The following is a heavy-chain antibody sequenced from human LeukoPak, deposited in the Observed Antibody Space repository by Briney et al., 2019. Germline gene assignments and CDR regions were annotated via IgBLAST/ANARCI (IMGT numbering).Heavy chain of an antibody. Sequence: GGSLRLSCAASGFIFSNYSLGWVRQAPGEGLGWVSFIYSDNTHYSDSVKGRFTISRDNSKNTLYLQMNSLRAEDTAVYYCARRAGAYSHPYDYWGQGTLVTVSS. D-gene: IGHD4/OR15-4a*01. V-gene: IGHV3-53*01. J-gene: IGHJ4*02. CDR2: IYSDNT. CDR1: GFIFSNYS. CDR3: ARRAGAYSHPYDY.